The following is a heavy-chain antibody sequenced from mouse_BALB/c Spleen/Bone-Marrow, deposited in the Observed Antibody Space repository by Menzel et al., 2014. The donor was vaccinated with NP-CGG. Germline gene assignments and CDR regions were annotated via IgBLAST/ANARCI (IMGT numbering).Heavy chain of an antibody. CDR1: GFSLTSYD. CDR2: IWTGGGT. Sequence: VMLVESGPGLVAPSQSLSITCTVSGFSLTSYDISWIRQPPGKGLEWLGVIWTGGGTNYNSAFMTRLSISKDNSKSQVFLKMNDLQTDDTAIYCCVRGVYFDYWGQGTTLAVSS. V-gene: IGHV2-9-2*01. CDR3: VRGVYFDY. J-gene: IGHJ2*01.